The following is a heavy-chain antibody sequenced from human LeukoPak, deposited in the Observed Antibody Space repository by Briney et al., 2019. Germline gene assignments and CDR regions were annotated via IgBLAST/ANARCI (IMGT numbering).Heavy chain of an antibody. Sequence: GRSLRLSCAASGFTFSSYGMHWVRQAPGKGLEWVAVISYDGSNKYYADSVKGRFTISRDNLKNTLYLQMNSLRVEDTAVYYCAEGFTIGTSGVDYWGQGTLVTVSS. CDR3: AEGFTIGTSGVDY. D-gene: IGHD1/OR15-1a*01. J-gene: IGHJ4*02. V-gene: IGHV3-30*18. CDR2: ISYDGSNK. CDR1: GFTFSSYG.